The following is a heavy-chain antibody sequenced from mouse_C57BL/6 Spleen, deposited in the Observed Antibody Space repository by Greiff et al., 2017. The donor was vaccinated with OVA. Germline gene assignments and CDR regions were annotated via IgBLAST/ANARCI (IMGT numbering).Heavy chain of an antibody. Sequence: VQLKESGGGLVQPGGSLSLSCAASGFTFTDYYMSWVRQPPGKALEWLGFIRNKANGYTTEYSASVKGRFTISRDNSQSILYLQMNALRAEDSATYYCARSRQLRLYFDYWGQGTTLTVSS. CDR1: GFTFTDYY. J-gene: IGHJ2*01. CDR2: IRNKANGYTT. CDR3: ARSRQLRLYFDY. V-gene: IGHV7-3*01. D-gene: IGHD3-2*02.